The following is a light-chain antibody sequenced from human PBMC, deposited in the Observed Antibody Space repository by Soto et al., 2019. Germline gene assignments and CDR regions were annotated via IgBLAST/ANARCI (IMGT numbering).Light chain of an antibody. J-gene: IGKJ1*01. CDR1: QSLSRSY. CDR3: QQYNNWPPWT. V-gene: IGKV3-20*01. CDR2: GAS. Sequence: ESVLTQSPGTLSLSPGERATLSCRASQSLSRSYLAWYQQKPGQAPRLLIYGASSRATGIPDRFSGSGSGTDFTLTISSLQSEDFAVYYCQQYNNWPPWTFGQGTKVEIK.